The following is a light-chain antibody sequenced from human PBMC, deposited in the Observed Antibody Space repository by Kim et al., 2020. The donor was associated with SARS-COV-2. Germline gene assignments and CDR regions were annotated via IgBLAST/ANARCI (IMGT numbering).Light chain of an antibody. CDR1: QSVSSSY. Sequence: EIVLTQSPGTLSLSPGERATLSCRASQSVSSSYLAWYQQKPGQAPRLLIYGASSRATGIPDRFSGSGSGTDFTLTISRLEPEDFAVYYCQKYGSSRTFGQGTKVDIK. J-gene: IGKJ1*01. CDR3: QKYGSSRT. CDR2: GAS. V-gene: IGKV3-20*01.